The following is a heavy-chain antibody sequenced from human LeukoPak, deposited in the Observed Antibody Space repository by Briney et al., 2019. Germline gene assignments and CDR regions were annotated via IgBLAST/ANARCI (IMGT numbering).Heavy chain of an antibody. CDR2: IIPIFGTA. CDR1: GGTFSSYA. V-gene: IGHV1-69*05. D-gene: IGHD1-20*01. CDR3: ARATRGITGTVLDY. J-gene: IGHJ4*02. Sequence: ASVKVSRKASGGTFSSYAISWVRQAPGQGLEWMGRIIPIFGTANYAQKFQGRVTITTDESTSTAYMELSSLRSEDTAVYYCARATRGITGTVLDYWGQGTLVTVSS.